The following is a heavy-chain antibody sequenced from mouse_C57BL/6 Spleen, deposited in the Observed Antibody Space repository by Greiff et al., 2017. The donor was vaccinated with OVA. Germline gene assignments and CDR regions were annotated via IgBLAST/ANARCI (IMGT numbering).Heavy chain of an antibody. CDR2: IDPSDSET. Sequence: QVQLQQPGAELVRPGSSVKLSCKASGYTFTSYWMHWVKQRPIQGLEWIGNIDPSDSETHYNQKFKDKATLTVDKSSSTAYMQLSSLTSEDSAVYYCARYGYDYDGYFDVWGTGTTVTVSS. CDR3: ARYGYDYDGYFDV. CDR1: GYTFTSYW. J-gene: IGHJ1*03. D-gene: IGHD2-4*01. V-gene: IGHV1-52*01.